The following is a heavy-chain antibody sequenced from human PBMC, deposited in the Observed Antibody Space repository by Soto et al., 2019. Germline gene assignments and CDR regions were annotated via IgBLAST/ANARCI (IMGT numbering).Heavy chain of an antibody. J-gene: IGHJ6*02. CDR2: IYYSGST. Sequence: SETLSLTCTVSGGSISSGDYYWSWIRQPPGKGLEWIGYIYYSGSTYYNPSLKSRVTISVDTSKNQSSLKLSSVTAAHTAVYHCARDPVIYGGNSDYYYYYYGTDVWGQGTTVTVSS. CDR1: GGSISSGDYY. CDR3: ARDPVIYGGNSDYYYYYYGTDV. V-gene: IGHV4-30-4*01. D-gene: IGHD4-17*01.